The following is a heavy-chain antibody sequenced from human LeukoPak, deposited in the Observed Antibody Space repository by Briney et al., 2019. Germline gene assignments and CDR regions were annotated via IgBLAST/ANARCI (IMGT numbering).Heavy chain of an antibody. CDR1: GFTFDDYA. J-gene: IGHJ4*02. V-gene: IGHV3-23*01. Sequence: GRSLRLSCAASGFTFDDYAMHWVRQAPGKGLEWVSAISGSGGSTYYADSVKGRFTISRDNSKNTLYLQMNSLRAEDTAVYYCAKGPHDFWSGYYSFDYWGQGTLVTVSS. CDR2: ISGSGGST. D-gene: IGHD3-3*01. CDR3: AKGPHDFWSGYYSFDY.